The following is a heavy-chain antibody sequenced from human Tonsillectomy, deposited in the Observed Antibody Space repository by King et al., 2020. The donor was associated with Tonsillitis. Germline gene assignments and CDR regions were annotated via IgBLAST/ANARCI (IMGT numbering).Heavy chain of an antibody. J-gene: IGHJ5*02. Sequence: QLVQSGGGVVQPGRSLRLSCAASGFTFSSYGMHWVRQAPGKGLEWVALISYDGSKKYYADSVKGRFTISRDNSKNTLYLQMKSLRPEDTAVYYCAKGGDTSSRWFDPWGQGTLVTVSS. CDR1: GFTFSSYG. V-gene: IGHV3-30*18. CDR2: ISYDGSKK. CDR3: AKGGDTSSRWFDP. D-gene: IGHD6-6*01.